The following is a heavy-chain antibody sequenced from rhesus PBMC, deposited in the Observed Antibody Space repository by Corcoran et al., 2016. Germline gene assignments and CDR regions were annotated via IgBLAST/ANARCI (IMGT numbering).Heavy chain of an antibody. D-gene: IGHD6-37*01. V-gene: IGHV3S25*01. Sequence: EVQLVESGGGLVQPGGSLRLSCAASGFTFSTYAMYWVRQAPGKGLEWITGMSPGGDKTHYVDSVKGRFIISRDNSKNTLSLQMNSLKAEDTAVYYCAIPRWDYWGQGVLVTVSS. J-gene: IGHJ4*01. CDR3: AIPRWDY. CDR2: MSPGGDKT. CDR1: GFTFSTYA.